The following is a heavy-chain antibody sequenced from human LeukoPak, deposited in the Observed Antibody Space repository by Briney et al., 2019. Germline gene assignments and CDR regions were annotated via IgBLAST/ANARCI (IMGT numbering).Heavy chain of an antibody. V-gene: IGHV4-59*08. CDR2: IYYSGST. CDR3: ARQRGYTYANSNLWPDAFDI. D-gene: IGHD5-18*01. CDR1: GGSISSYY. Sequence: SETLSLTCTVSGGSISSYYWSWTRQPPGKGLESIGYIYYSGSTNYNPSLKSRVTISVDTSKNQFSLSLSSVTAADTAVYYCARQRGYTYANSNLWPDAFDIWGQGTMVTVSS. J-gene: IGHJ3*02.